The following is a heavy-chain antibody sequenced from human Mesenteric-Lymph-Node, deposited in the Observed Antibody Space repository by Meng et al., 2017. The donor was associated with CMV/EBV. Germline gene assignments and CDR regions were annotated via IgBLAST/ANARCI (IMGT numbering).Heavy chain of an antibody. D-gene: IGHD1-26*01. V-gene: IGHV3-74*01. CDR2: INDDGSRT. CDR1: GFTFSSSW. CDR3: ARDFSNTGSRRRNYFDP. J-gene: IGHJ5*02. Sequence: GGSLRLSCAASGFTFSSSWMNWVRQTPGKGLVWVSRINDDGSRTNYADSVKGRFTISRDNANKTLYLQMNSLRVEDTAIYYCARDFSNTGSRRRNYFDPWGQGTLVTVSS.